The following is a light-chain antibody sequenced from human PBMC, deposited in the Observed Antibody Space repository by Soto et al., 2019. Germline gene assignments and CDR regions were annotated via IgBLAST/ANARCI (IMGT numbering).Light chain of an antibody. V-gene: IGKV3-15*01. CDR1: QSVSSN. CDR3: QQYNNWPT. CDR2: DAS. J-gene: IGKJ1*01. Sequence: EIVLTQSPATLSLSPGERATLSCRASQSVSSNLAWYQQKPGQAPRLLIYDASTRATGIPPRFSGSGSGTEFTLTISSLQSEDFAVYHCQQYNNWPTFGQGTKVDIK.